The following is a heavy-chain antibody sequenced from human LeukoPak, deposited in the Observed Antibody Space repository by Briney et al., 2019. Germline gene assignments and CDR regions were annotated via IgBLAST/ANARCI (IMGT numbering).Heavy chain of an antibody. CDR1: GGSISSYY. Sequence: PSVTLSLTCTVSGGSISSYYWSWIRQPAGKGLEWIGRIYTSGSTNYNPSLKSRVTMSVDTSKNQFSLKLSSVTAADTAVYYCARDYGSVVVPAAIPGWFDPWGQGTLVTVSS. V-gene: IGHV4-4*07. CDR3: ARDYGSVVVPAAIPGWFDP. J-gene: IGHJ5*02. CDR2: IYTSGST. D-gene: IGHD2-2*01.